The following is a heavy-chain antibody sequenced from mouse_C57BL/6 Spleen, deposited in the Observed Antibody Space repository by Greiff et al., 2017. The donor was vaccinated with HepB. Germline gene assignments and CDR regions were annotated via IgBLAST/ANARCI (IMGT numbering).Heavy chain of an antibody. CDR1: GYTFTDYY. Sequence: EVQLQQSGPELVKPGASVKISCKASGYTFTDYYMNWVKQSHGKSLEWIGDINPNNGGTSYNQKFKGKATLTVDKSSSTAYMELRSLTSEDSAVYYCAKGLRRFAYWGQGTLVTVSA. CDR3: AKGLRRFAY. V-gene: IGHV1-26*01. J-gene: IGHJ3*01. CDR2: INPNNGGT. D-gene: IGHD2-2*01.